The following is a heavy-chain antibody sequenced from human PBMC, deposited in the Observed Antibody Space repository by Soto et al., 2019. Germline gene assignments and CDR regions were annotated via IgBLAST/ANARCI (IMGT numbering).Heavy chain of an antibody. V-gene: IGHV4-59*01. CDR1: GGSISSYY. D-gene: IGHD4-17*01. Sequence: SETLSLTCTVSGGSISSYYWSWIRQPPGKGLEWIGYIYYSGSTNYNPSLKGRVTISVDTSKNQFYLKLSSMTAADTAVYYCARDDYGDYSYYGMDVWGQGTTVTVSS. CDR3: ARDDYGDYSYYGMDV. CDR2: IYYSGST. J-gene: IGHJ6*02.